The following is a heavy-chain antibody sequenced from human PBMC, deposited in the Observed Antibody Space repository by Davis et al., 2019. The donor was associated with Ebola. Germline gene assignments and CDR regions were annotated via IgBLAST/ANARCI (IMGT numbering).Heavy chain of an antibody. CDR3: ARDRITIFGVGRYYFDY. Sequence: PSETLSLTCAVYGGSFSGYYWSWIRQPPGEGLEWIGEINHSGSTNYNPSLKSRVTISVDTSKNQFSLKLSSVTAADTAVYYCARDRITIFGVGRYYFDYWGQGTLVTVS. D-gene: IGHD3-3*01. J-gene: IGHJ4*02. V-gene: IGHV4-34*01. CDR1: GGSFSGYY. CDR2: INHSGST.